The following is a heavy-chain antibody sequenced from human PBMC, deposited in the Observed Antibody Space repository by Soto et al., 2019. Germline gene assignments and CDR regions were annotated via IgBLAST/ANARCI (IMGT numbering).Heavy chain of an antibody. Sequence: SETLSLTCAVYGGSFIGYYWSWIRQPPGKGLEWIGEINHRGSTNYNPSLKSRVTISVDTSKNQFSLKLSSVTAADTAVYYCASGKRITIFGVVIIAWFDPWGQGTLVTVSS. CDR3: ASGKRITIFGVVIIAWFDP. CDR2: INHRGST. CDR1: GGSFIGYY. V-gene: IGHV4-34*01. D-gene: IGHD3-3*01. J-gene: IGHJ5*02.